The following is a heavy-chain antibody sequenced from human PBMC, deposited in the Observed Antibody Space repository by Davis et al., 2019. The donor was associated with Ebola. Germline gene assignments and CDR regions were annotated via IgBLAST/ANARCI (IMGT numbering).Heavy chain of an antibody. D-gene: IGHD3-3*01. V-gene: IGHV1-69*02. CDR2: IIPILGIA. Sequence: SVKVSCKASGGTFSSYTISWVRQAPGQGLEWMGRIIPILGIANYAQKFQGRVAITADESASTVYMELSSLRSEDTAVYYCARVSDDFWSGYYFDYWGQGTLVTVSS. CDR1: GGTFSSYT. J-gene: IGHJ4*02. CDR3: ARVSDDFWSGYYFDY.